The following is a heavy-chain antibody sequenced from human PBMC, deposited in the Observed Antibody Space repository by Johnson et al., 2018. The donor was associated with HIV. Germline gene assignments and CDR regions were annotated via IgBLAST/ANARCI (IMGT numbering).Heavy chain of an antibody. V-gene: IGHV3-72*01. CDR2: TKNKANSYTT. J-gene: IGHJ3*02. D-gene: IGHD2-21*01. Sequence: VQLVESGGGLVQPGGSLRLSCAASGFTLSDHYMDWVRQAAGKGLEWVGRTKNKANSYTTEYAASVKGRFTISRDDSKNSLYLQMNSLKPEDTAVYYCALAYSLDAFDIWGQGTMVTVSS. CDR3: ALAYSLDAFDI. CDR1: GFTLSDHY.